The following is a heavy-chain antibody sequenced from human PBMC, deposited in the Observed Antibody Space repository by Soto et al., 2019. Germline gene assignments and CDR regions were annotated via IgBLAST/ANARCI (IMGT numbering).Heavy chain of an antibody. D-gene: IGHD4-17*01. CDR3: AREERSTVTTFDY. CDR2: IYYNGST. V-gene: IGHV4-30-4*01. Sequence: PSETLSLTCTVSGGSISSGDYYWSWIRQPPGKGLEWIGYIYYNGSTYYNPSLKSRVTISVDTSKNQFSLKLSSVTAADTAVYYCAREERSTVTTFDYWGQGTLVTVSS. J-gene: IGHJ4*02. CDR1: GGSISSGDYY.